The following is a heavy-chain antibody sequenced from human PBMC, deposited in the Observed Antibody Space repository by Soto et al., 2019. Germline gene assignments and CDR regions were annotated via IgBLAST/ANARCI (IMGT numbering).Heavy chain of an antibody. Sequence: SETLSLTCTVSGGSISSGGYYWSWIRQHPGKGLEWIGYIYYSGSTYYNPSLKSRVTISVDTSKNQFSLKLSSVTAADTAVYYCARHRDVAVAGVNFDYWGQGTLVTVSS. CDR3: ARHRDVAVAGVNFDY. D-gene: IGHD6-19*01. CDR2: IYYSGST. CDR1: GGSISSGGYY. V-gene: IGHV4-31*03. J-gene: IGHJ4*02.